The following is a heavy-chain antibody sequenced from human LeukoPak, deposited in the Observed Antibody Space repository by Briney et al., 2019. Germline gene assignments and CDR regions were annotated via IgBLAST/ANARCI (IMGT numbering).Heavy chain of an antibody. V-gene: IGHV5-51*01. CDR3: ARLFRNCSGGSCYSDWFDP. CDR2: IYPGDSDT. J-gene: IGHJ5*02. D-gene: IGHD2-15*01. Sequence: GESLKISCKGSGYSFTNYWIGWVRQMPGKGLEWMGMIYPGDSDTRYSPSFQGQVIISADKSISTAYLQWSSLKASDTAMYYCARLFRNCSGGSCYSDWFDPWGQGTLVTVSS. CDR1: GYSFTNYW.